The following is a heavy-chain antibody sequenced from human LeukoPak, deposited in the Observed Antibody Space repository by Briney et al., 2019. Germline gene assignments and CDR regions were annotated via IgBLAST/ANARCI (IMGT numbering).Heavy chain of an antibody. J-gene: IGHJ6*04. CDR3: AREAYGSGTDGMDV. V-gene: IGHV3-53*01. CDR1: GFTVSSNY. Sequence: GGSLRLSCAASGFTVSSNYMSWVRQAPGKGLEWVSVIYSGGSTYYADSVKGRFTISRHNSKNTLYLQMNSLRAEDTAVYYCAREAYGSGTDGMDVWGKGTTVTISS. CDR2: IYSGGST. D-gene: IGHD3-10*01.